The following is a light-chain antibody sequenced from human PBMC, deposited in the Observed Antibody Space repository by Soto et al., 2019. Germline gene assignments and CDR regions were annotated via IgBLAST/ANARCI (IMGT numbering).Light chain of an antibody. CDR3: QQYDVVPCT. CDR2: DAS. CDR1: QDINNY. Sequence: DIQLTQSPASLSASVGDRVTISCQASQDINNYLIWYQQKPGEAPNLLIYDASTLGTGVSSRFSGNGSGTDFSVTINNLQPQDTATYYCQQYDVVPCTFGQGTKLELK. V-gene: IGKV1-33*01. J-gene: IGKJ2*02.